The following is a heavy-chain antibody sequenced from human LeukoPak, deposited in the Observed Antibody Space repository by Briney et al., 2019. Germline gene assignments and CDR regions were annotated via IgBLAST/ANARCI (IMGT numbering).Heavy chain of an antibody. CDR2: ISYDGSNK. Sequence: PGGSLRLSCAASGFTFSSYGMHWVRQAPGKGLEWVAVISYDGSNKYYADSVKGRFTISRDNSKNTLYLQMNSLRAEDTAVYYCARASLLLLWFGELSNWGQGTLVTVSS. D-gene: IGHD3-10*01. CDR3: ARASLLLLWFGELSN. CDR1: GFTFSSYG. J-gene: IGHJ4*02. V-gene: IGHV3-30*03.